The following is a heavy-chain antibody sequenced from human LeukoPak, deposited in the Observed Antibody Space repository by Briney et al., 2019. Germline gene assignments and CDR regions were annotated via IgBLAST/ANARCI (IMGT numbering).Heavy chain of an antibody. CDR3: AREGGSYYHWFDP. CDR1: GGSISNYY. J-gene: IGHJ5*02. Sequence: SETLSLTCTLSGGSISNYYWSWIRQPPGKGLEWIGNIFYSGSTNYNPTLKSRVTISLDTSKNQFSLKLTSVSAADTAVYYCAREGGSYYHWFDPWGQGTLVTVSS. V-gene: IGHV4-59*01. CDR2: IFYSGST. D-gene: IGHD1-26*01.